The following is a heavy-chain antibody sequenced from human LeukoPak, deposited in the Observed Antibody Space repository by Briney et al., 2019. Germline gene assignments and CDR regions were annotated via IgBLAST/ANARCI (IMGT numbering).Heavy chain of an antibody. D-gene: IGHD6-13*01. CDR3: ARALEIAAVKVRQVNWFDP. CDR2: IFHSGNT. Sequence: PSETLSLTCAVSGASVSSSHWWSWVRQPPGKGLEWIGEIFHSGNTNYNPSLKSRVTISVDKSKNQFSLKLSSVTAADTAVYYCARALEIAAVKVRQVNWFDPWGQGTLVTVSS. V-gene: IGHV4-4*02. CDR1: GASVSSSHW. J-gene: IGHJ5*02.